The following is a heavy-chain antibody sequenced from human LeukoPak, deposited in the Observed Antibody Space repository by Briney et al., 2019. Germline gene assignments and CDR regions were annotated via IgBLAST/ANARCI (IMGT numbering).Heavy chain of an antibody. CDR1: GFTLSTYA. V-gene: IGHV3-23*01. J-gene: IGHJ4*02. CDR2: ISDSGGST. Sequence: GGSLRLSCAASGFTLSTYAMSWVRQAPGKGLEWVSVISDSGGSTYYADSVKGRFTISRDNSKNTLYLQMNSLRAEDTAVYYCAKGSGYYYVGFDYWGQGTLVTVSS. CDR3: AKGSGYYYVGFDY. D-gene: IGHD3-22*01.